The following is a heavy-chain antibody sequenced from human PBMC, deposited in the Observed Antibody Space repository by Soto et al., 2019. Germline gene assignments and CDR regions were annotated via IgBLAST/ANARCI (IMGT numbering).Heavy chain of an antibody. CDR3: AKGGRIVATTYNLDV. V-gene: IGHV3-23*01. CDR2: ISGSGGGT. Sequence: ESGGGLVQPGGSLRLSCGASGFTFSTYAMNWVRQAPGKGLEWVAAISGSGGGTYYADSVKGRFTISRDNSKNSLFLHMNSLRAEDRAVYFCAKGGRIVATTYNLDVWGQGTTVAVSS. J-gene: IGHJ6*02. CDR1: GFTFSTYA. D-gene: IGHD1-26*01.